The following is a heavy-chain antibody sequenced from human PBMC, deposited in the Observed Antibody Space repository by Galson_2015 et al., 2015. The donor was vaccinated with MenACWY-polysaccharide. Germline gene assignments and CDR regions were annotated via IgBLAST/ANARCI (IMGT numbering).Heavy chain of an antibody. V-gene: IGHV3-74*01. Sequence: SLRLSCAASGLRISGHWMHWVRQVPGKGLVWVSRINSDASGTSYADSVKGRFTISRDNAKNTLYLKMNSLRAEDTALYYCARAGIRHVVPTARFSPAPDYWGQGTLVTVSS. CDR2: INSDASGT. J-gene: IGHJ4*02. CDR1: GLRISGHW. CDR3: ARAGIRHVVPTARFSPAPDY. D-gene: IGHD3-3*01.